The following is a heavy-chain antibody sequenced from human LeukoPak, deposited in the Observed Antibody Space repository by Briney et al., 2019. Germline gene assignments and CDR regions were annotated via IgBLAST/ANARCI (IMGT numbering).Heavy chain of an antibody. D-gene: IGHD2-15*01. CDR1: GGSISSYY. V-gene: IGHV4-59*01. Sequence: PSETLSLTCTVSGGSISSYYWSWTRQPPGKGLEWIGYIYYSGSTNYNPSLKSRVTISVDTSKNQFSLKLSSVTAADTAVYYCARGGSSGGSCYPTCAPDYWGQGTLVTVSS. CDR3: ARGGSSGGSCYPTCAPDY. J-gene: IGHJ4*02. CDR2: IYYSGST.